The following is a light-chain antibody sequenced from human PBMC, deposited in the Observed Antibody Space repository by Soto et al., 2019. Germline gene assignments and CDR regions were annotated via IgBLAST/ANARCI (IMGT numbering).Light chain of an antibody. J-gene: IGKJ1*01. Sequence: EIVLTQSPATLSLSPGERATLSCRASQSVSSYLAWYQQKPGQAPRLLIYDASNRATGIPARFSGSGSGTDFNLTISSLEPEDFAVSYCQQRSNWPQTFGQGTKVEIK. V-gene: IGKV3-11*01. CDR3: QQRSNWPQT. CDR2: DAS. CDR1: QSVSSY.